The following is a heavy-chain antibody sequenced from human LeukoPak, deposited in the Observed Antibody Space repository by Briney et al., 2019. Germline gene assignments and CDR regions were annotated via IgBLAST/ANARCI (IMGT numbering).Heavy chain of an antibody. J-gene: IGHJ4*02. Sequence: PGGSLRLSCAASGFTFSSYTMNWVRQAPGKGLEWISYITSSSSTIYYADSVKGRFTISRDNAKNSLYLQMNSLRAEDTAVYYCARAHFGYSYGPFDYWGQGTLVTVSS. CDR2: ITSSSSTI. CDR3: ARAHFGYSYGPFDY. V-gene: IGHV3-48*01. CDR1: GFTFSSYT. D-gene: IGHD5-18*01.